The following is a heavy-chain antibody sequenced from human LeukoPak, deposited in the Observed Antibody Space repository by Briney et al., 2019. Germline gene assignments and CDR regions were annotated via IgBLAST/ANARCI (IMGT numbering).Heavy chain of an antibody. CDR2: IIPIFGTA. V-gene: IGHV1-69*13. CDR1: GGTFSSYA. J-gene: IGHJ4*02. D-gene: IGHD3-10*01. CDR3: ARDEINYGSGSYYY. Sequence: SVKVSCKASGGTFSSYAISWVRQAPGQGLEWMGGIIPIFGTANYAQKFQGRVTITADESTSTVYMERSSLRSEDTAVYYCARDEINYGSGSYYYWGQGTLVTVSS.